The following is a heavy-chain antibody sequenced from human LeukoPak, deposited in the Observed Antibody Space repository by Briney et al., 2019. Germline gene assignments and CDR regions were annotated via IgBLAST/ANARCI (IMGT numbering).Heavy chain of an antibody. CDR1: GFTFSSYA. D-gene: IGHD6-13*01. CDR2: ISGSGGST. V-gene: IGHV3-23*01. Sequence: GGSLRLSCAASGFTFSSYAMSWVRQAPGKGLEWVSAISGSGGSTYDADSVKGRFTISRDNSKNTLYLQMNSLRAEDTAAYYCAKDHHSSSWYFDYWGQGTLVTVSS. J-gene: IGHJ4*02. CDR3: AKDHHSSSWYFDY.